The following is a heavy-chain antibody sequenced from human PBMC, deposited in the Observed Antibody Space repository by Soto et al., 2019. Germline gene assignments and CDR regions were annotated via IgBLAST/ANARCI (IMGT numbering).Heavy chain of an antibody. Sequence: QLQLQESGSGLVKPSQTLSLTCAVSGGSISSGDYSWSWIRQPPGRGLEWIGYIYHTGSTTYNPSFSSRVTISLDRSENQVTLHLTSVTAADTAVYYCVSDFGSRRYRFDLWGQGTLVTVSS. V-gene: IGHV4-30-2*01. J-gene: IGHJ4*02. D-gene: IGHD3-3*01. CDR3: VSDFGSRRYRFDL. CDR1: GGSISSGDYS. CDR2: IYHTGST.